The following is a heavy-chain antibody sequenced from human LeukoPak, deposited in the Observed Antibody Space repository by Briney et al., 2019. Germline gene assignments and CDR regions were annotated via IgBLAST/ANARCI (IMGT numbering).Heavy chain of an antibody. CDR3: ARVHCSGGGCYQRNDGLEI. Sequence: GGSLRLSCAASGFTFTSYSMNRVRQAPGKGLEWVSSISVNSDYIYYGDSMKGRFTVSRDNAKNSLYLQMNSLRAEDTAVYYCARVHCSGGGCYQRNDGLEIWGQGTMVTVSS. CDR2: ISVNSDYI. D-gene: IGHD2-15*01. J-gene: IGHJ3*02. CDR1: GFTFTSYS. V-gene: IGHV3-21*01.